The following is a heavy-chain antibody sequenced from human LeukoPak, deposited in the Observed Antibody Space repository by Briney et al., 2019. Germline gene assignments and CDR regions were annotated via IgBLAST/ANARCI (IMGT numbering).Heavy chain of an antibody. CDR1: GFTFSGYA. CDR2: ISGSGGST. J-gene: IGHJ4*02. Sequence: GGSLRLSCAASGFTFSGYAMSWVRQAPGKGLEWVSAISGSGGSTYYADSVKGRFTISRDNSKNTLYLQMNSLRAEDTAVYYCAKEVDYYGSGSLFDWGQGTLVTVSS. CDR3: AKEVDYYGSGSLFD. D-gene: IGHD3-10*01. V-gene: IGHV3-23*01.